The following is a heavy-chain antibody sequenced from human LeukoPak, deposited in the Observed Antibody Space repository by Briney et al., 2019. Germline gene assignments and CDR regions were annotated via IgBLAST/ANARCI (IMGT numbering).Heavy chain of an antibody. CDR2: IGGSGGGT. CDR3: AKRGVVIRVILVGFHKEAYYFDS. V-gene: IGHV3-23*01. J-gene: IGHJ4*02. CDR1: GFTFSNYG. Sequence: GGSLRLSCAASGFTFSNYGMSWVRRAPGKGLEWVAGIGGSGGGTNYADSVKGRFIISRDNAKNTLYLQMSSLRVEDTAVYFCAKRGVVIRVILVGFHKEAYYFDSWGQGALVTVSS. D-gene: IGHD3-22*01.